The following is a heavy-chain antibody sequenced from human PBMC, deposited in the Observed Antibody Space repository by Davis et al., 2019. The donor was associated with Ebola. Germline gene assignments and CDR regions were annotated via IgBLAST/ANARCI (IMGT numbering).Heavy chain of an antibody. CDR2: INPNTGGT. CDR1: GYTFTGYY. Sequence: ASVKVSCKTSGYTFTGYYIHWVRQAPGQGLEWMGRINPNTGGTSYARKFQGRVTITRDTSASTVYMELSSLSPDDTAVYYCARDSLWFGELLYFNYWGQGSLVTVSS. CDR3: ARDSLWFGELLYFNY. V-gene: IGHV1-2*06. J-gene: IGHJ4*02. D-gene: IGHD3-10*01.